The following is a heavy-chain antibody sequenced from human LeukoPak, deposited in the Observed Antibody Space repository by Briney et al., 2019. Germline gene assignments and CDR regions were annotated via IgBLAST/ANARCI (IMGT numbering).Heavy chain of an antibody. V-gene: IGHV3-23*01. J-gene: IGHJ4*02. D-gene: IGHD3-16*01. Sequence: GGSLRLSCAASGFTFSNSALSWVRQAPGKGLEWVSTIGGTGVRTYYADSVKGRFTISRDNSKNTLYLQINSLRAEDTAVYFCAKDRLGGPYFFHYWGQGTLVTVSS. CDR3: AKDRLGGPYFFHY. CDR2: IGGTGVRT. CDR1: GFTFSNSA.